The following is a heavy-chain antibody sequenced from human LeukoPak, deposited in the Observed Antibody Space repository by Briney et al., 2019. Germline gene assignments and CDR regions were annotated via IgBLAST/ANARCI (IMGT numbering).Heavy chain of an antibody. Sequence: GGSLRLSCAASGFTFSSYAMSWVRQAPGKRLEWVPGISDSDGSTYYTVSVKGRLTISRDNSKNTLYLQMNSLRADDTAVYYCARCGGASCYHRFDYWGQGTPVTVSS. V-gene: IGHV3-23*01. D-gene: IGHD2-15*01. CDR1: GFTFSSYA. J-gene: IGHJ4*02. CDR2: ISDSDGST. CDR3: ARCGGASCYHRFDY.